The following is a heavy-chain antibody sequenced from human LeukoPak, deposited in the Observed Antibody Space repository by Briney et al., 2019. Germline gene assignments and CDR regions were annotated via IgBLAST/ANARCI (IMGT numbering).Heavy chain of an antibody. CDR1: GYTFTRYG. J-gene: IGHJ4*02. V-gene: IGHV1-18*01. Sequence: ASAKVSSKASGYTFTRYGISWVRQAPGQGLEWMGWISAYNGNTNYAQKLQGRVTMTTDTSTSTAYMELRSLRSDDTAVYYCARDVMVRGVIRTAGYWGQGTLVTVSS. CDR3: ARDVMVRGVIRTAGY. CDR2: ISAYNGNT. D-gene: IGHD3-10*01.